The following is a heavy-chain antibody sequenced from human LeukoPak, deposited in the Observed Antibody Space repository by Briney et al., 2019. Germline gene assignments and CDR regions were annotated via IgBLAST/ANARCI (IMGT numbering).Heavy chain of an antibody. CDR3: ARALSHIVVVPAAIRGAFDI. CDR2: IYYSGST. J-gene: IGHJ3*02. V-gene: IGHV4-31*03. CDR1: GGSISSGGYY. Sequence: SETLSLTCTVSGGSISSGGYYWSWIRQHPGKGLEWIGYIYYSGSTYYNPSLKSRVTISVDTSKNQFSLKLSSVTAADTAVYYCARALSHIVVVPAAIRGAFDIWGQGTMVTVSS. D-gene: IGHD2-2*01.